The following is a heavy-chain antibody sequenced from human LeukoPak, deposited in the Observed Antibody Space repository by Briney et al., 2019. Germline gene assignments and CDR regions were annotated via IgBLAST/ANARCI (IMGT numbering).Heavy chain of an antibody. V-gene: IGHV1-18*01. CDR3: ARDIVVVPAPPYYYYYYGMDV. CDR1: GYTFTSYG. D-gene: IGHD2-2*01. Sequence: GASVKVSCKASGYTFTSYGISWVRQAPGQGLEWMGWISAYNGNTNYAQKLQGRVTMTTDTSTSTAYMELRSLRSDDTAVYYCARDIVVVPAPPYYYYYYGMDVWGQGTTVTVSS. CDR2: ISAYNGNT. J-gene: IGHJ6*02.